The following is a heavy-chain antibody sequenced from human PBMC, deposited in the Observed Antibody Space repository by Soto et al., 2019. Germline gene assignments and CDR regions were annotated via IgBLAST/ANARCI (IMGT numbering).Heavy chain of an antibody. Sequence: EVQLVGSGGGLVQPGGSLRLSCVASGFTFRTYWMTWVRQAPGKGLEWVANIRQDGSEKYYVDSVRGRFAISRDNAKDSLYLQMNSLRVEYTAVYYCARDGLYCTYANCRGAAYDVWDQGKVVTVPS. CDR1: GFTFRTYW. J-gene: IGHJ3*01. V-gene: IGHV3-7*04. D-gene: IGHD2-8*01. CDR3: ARDGLYCTYANCRGAAYDV. CDR2: IRQDGSEK.